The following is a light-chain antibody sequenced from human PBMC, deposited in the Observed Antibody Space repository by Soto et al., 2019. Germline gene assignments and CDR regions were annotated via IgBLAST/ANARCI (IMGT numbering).Light chain of an antibody. CDR2: KAS. V-gene: IGKV1-5*03. Sequence: DIQMTQSPSTLSASVGDRVTITCRASQSISTWLAWYQQKPGKAPKLLIYKASSLQSGVPSRFSGSGSGTEFTLTISSLQPDDFATYYCQQYNNFSPCTFGPGTNIDIK. CDR1: QSISTW. CDR3: QQYNNFSPCT. J-gene: IGKJ3*01.